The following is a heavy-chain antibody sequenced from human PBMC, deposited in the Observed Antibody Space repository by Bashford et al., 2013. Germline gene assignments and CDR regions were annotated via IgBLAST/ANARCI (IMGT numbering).Heavy chain of an antibody. CDR3: ARGLNGYSSSSAGGWIDS. D-gene: IGHD6-6*01. CDR1: GAPFNGYY. J-gene: IGHJ5*01. V-gene: IGHV4-34*01. Sequence: SETLSLTCAVSGAPFNGYYWTWIRQPPGKGLEWIGEINQSGNINHNPSLKSRVTMSVDMSKKTFSLNLRSLTAADTGLYFCARGLNGYSSSSAGGWIDSWGQGTLVTVSS. CDR2: INQSGNI.